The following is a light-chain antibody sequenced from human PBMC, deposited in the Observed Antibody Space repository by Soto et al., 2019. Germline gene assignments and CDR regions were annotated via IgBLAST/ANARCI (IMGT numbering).Light chain of an antibody. CDR3: HQYGSSQFS. CDR2: GES. J-gene: IGKJ3*01. CDR1: QTFSSSY. V-gene: IGKV3-20*01. Sequence: IVLTQSTGTLSLSPVERATLSCRASQTFSSSYLAWFQQKPGQAPRLLIYGESSRATDIPDRFSGSGSGTDFTLTISRLEPEDFAVYYCHQYGSSQFSFGPGTKVDIK.